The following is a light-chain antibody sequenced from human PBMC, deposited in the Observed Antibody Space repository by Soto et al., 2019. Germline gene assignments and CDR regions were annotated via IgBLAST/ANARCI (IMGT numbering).Light chain of an antibody. V-gene: IGKV3-20*01. CDR1: QTVSSTY. J-gene: IGKJ2*01. CDR2: GAS. Sequence: EIVLTQSPGTLSLSPGERATLSCRASQTVSSTYLGWYQQKPGQAPRLLIYGASSRATGIPDRFSGSGSGTDFTLTIARLEPEDFAVYYCHQYHNSPYTFGQGTRLDIK. CDR3: HQYHNSPYT.